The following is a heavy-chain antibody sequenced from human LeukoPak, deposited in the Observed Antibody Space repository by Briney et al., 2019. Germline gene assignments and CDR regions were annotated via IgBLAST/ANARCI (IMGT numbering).Heavy chain of an antibody. CDR2: IYTSGNT. CDR1: GGSISSGRYY. V-gene: IGHV4-61*02. Sequence: PSETLSLTCAVSGGSISSGRYYWSWIRQPAGKGLEWIGRIYTSGNTNYNPSLKSRLTISVDTSKNQFSLRLSSVTAADTAVYYCARETFPRGYNYGTSLLDNWGQGTLVTVSS. CDR3: ARETFPRGYNYGTSLLDN. J-gene: IGHJ4*02. D-gene: IGHD5-18*01.